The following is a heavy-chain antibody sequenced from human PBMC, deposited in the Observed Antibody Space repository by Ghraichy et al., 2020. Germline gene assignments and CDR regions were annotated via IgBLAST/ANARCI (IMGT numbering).Heavy chain of an antibody. J-gene: IGHJ4*02. Sequence: GGSLRLSCVASGFTFSSYAMHWVRQAPGKGLEYVSAISRNGERTYYADSVKGRFTISRDNSKNTLYLQMGSLRTEDMAVYHCARARCSSGTGPGGSHVDYWGAGTRVTVS. CDR1: GFTFSSYA. CDR3: ARARCSSGTGPGGSHVDY. D-gene: IGHD6-25*01. CDR2: ISRNGERT. V-gene: IGHV3-64*02.